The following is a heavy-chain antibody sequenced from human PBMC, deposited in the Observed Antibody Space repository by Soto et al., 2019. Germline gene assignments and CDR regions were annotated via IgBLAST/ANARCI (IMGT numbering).Heavy chain of an antibody. J-gene: IGHJ5*02. CDR3: AKDNRRYCSGGSCHWFDP. D-gene: IGHD2-15*01. Sequence: GSLRLSCAASGFTFSSYGMHWVRQAPGKGLEWVAVISYDGSNKYYADSVKGRFTISRDNSKNTLYLQMNSLRAEDTAVYYCAKDNRRYCSGGSCHWFDPWGQGTLVTVSS. V-gene: IGHV3-30*18. CDR1: GFTFSSYG. CDR2: ISYDGSNK.